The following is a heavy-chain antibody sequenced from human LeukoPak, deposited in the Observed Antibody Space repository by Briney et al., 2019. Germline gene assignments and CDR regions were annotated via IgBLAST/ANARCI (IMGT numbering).Heavy chain of an antibody. CDR1: GYTFTGFY. CDR3: ARDGLFHNYFGN. V-gene: IGHV1-2*02. Sequence: ASVKVSCKASGYTFTGFYLHWLQQAPGQGLEWMGWVNPNNGGTNYAQKFQGRVTMTRDTSISTAYMELSRLRSDDTAVYYCARDGLFHNYFGNWGQGTLVPVSS. CDR2: VNPNNGGT. D-gene: IGHD2-21*01. J-gene: IGHJ4*02.